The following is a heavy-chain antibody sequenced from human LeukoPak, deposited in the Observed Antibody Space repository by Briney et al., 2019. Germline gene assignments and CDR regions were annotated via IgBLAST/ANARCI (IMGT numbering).Heavy chain of an antibody. V-gene: IGHV4-39*07. D-gene: IGHD6-25*01. CDR3: ARDGGAPKGYRAGAIDY. CDR1: GGSISSSSYY. J-gene: IGHJ4*02. CDR2: IYYSGST. Sequence: PSETLSLTCTVSGGSISSSSYYWGWIRQPPGKGLEWVGSIYYSGSTYYNPSLKSRVTISVDTSKNQFSLKLSSVTAADTAVYYCARDGGAPKGYRAGAIDYWGQGTLVTVSS.